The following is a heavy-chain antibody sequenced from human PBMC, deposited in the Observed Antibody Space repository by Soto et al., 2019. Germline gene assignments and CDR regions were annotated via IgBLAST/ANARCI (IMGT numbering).Heavy chain of an antibody. CDR2: IKQDGSEK. V-gene: IGHV3-7*05. J-gene: IGHJ4*02. CDR3: ARDLVVVVPAANDLSYYFDY. D-gene: IGHD2-2*01. Sequence: PGGSLRLSCAASGFTFSSYWMSWVRQAPGKGLEWVANIKQDGSEKYYVDSVKGRFTISRDNAKNSLYLQMNSLRAEDTAVYYCARDLVVVVPAANDLSYYFDYWDQGTLVTVSS. CDR1: GFTFSSYW.